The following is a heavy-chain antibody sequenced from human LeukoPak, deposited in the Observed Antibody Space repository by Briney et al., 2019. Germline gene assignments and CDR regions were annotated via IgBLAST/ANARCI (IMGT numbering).Heavy chain of an antibody. CDR1: GGSISSGGYY. V-gene: IGHV4-31*03. D-gene: IGHD3-22*01. CDR2: IYYSGST. Sequence: SETLSLTCTVSGGSISSGGYYWSWIRQHPGKGLEWIGYIYYSGSTYYNPSLKGRVTISVDTSKNQFSLKLSSVTAADTAVYYCARVRYYYDSSGYPDVWGQGTTVTVSS. J-gene: IGHJ6*02. CDR3: ARVRYYYDSSGYPDV.